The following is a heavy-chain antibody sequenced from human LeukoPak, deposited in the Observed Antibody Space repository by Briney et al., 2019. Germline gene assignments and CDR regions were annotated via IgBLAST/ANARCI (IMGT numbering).Heavy chain of an antibody. Sequence: PGGSLRLSCAASGFTFSSYAMSWVRQAPGKGLEWVSAISGSGGSTYYADSVKGRFTISRDNSKNTLYLQMNSLRAEDTAVYYCARDLKIGGAEFDYWGQGTLVTVSS. V-gene: IGHV3-23*01. CDR1: GFTFSSYA. CDR2: ISGSGGST. CDR3: ARDLKIGGAEFDY. D-gene: IGHD3-10*01. J-gene: IGHJ4*02.